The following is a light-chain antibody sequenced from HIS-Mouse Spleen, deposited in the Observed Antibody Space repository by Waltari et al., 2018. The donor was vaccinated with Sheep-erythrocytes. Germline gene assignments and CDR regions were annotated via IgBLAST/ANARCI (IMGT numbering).Light chain of an antibody. V-gene: IGLV2-23*01. CDR3: CSYAGSSTPWV. CDR1: TSCVGSYNL. J-gene: IGLJ3*02. CDR2: EGS. Sequence: QSALTQPASVYGSPGQPITISCTGTTSCVGSYNLVSWYQQHPGKAPKLMIYEGSKRPSGVSNRFSGSKSGNTASLTISGLQAEDEADYYCCSYAGSSTPWVFGGGTKLTVL.